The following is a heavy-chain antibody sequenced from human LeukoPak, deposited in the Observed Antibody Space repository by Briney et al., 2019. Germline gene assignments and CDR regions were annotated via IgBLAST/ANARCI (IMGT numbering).Heavy chain of an antibody. D-gene: IGHD4-23*01. CDR1: GFIFSTYA. Sequence: GGSLRLSCAASGFIFSTYAMSWVRQAPGKRLEWVSGISGSGGSTYYADSVKGRFTISRDNSKNTLHLQMNSLRAEDTAVYYCARDQRWELPHYFDYWGQGTLVTVSS. V-gene: IGHV3-23*01. J-gene: IGHJ4*02. CDR3: ARDQRWELPHYFDY. CDR2: ISGSGGST.